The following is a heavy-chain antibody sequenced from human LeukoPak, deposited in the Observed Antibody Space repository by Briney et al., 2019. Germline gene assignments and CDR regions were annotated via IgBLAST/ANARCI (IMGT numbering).Heavy chain of an antibody. J-gene: IGHJ6*03. CDR3: ARAYYYYMDV. Sequence: SETLSLTCTVSGGSISSYYWSWIRQPPGKGLEWIGYIYYSGSTNYNPSLKSRVTISVDTSKNQVSLKLSSVTAADTAVYYCARAYYYYMDVWGKGTTVTVSS. V-gene: IGHV4-59*01. CDR2: IYYSGST. CDR1: GGSISSYY.